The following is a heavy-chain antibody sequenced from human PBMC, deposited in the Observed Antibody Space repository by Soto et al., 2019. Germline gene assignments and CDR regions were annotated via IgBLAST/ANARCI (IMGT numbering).Heavy chain of an antibody. J-gene: IGHJ6*02. D-gene: IGHD1-1*01. V-gene: IGHV4-34*01. Sequence: PSETLSLTCAVYGGSFSGYYWSWIRQPPGKGLEWIGEINHSGSTNYNPSLKSRVTISVDTSKNQFSLKLSSVTAADTAVYYCARGGVQKWYYYYGMDVWGQGTTVTVS. CDR1: GGSFSGYY. CDR3: ARGGVQKWYYYYGMDV. CDR2: INHSGST.